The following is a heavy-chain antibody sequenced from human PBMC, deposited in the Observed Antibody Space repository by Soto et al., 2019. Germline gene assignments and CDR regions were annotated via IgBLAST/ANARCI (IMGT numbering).Heavy chain of an antibody. Sequence: EVQLVESGGGLIQPGGSLRLSCAASGFTVSSTYMSWVRQAPGKGLQWVSAIYSDGTTRYADSVKGRSTITRDTSKNTRYLQMHSLRVEATAADFCPRGVGGFDTWGQGTMVTVSS. CDR3: PRGVGGFDT. J-gene: IGHJ3*02. D-gene: IGHD3-10*01. V-gene: IGHV3-53*01. CDR1: GFTVSSTY. CDR2: IYSDGTT.